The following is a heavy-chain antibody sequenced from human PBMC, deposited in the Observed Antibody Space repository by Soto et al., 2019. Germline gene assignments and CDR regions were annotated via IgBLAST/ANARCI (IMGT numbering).Heavy chain of an antibody. CDR2: IYTSGST. Sequence: SETLSLTCTVSGGSISSYYWSWIRQPAGKGLEWIGRIYTSGSTNYNPSLKSRVTMSVDTSKNQFSLRLSSVTAADTAVYYCARDYVDYGDYLNWFDPWGQGTLVTVS. V-gene: IGHV4-4*07. CDR3: ARDYVDYGDYLNWFDP. D-gene: IGHD4-17*01. J-gene: IGHJ5*02. CDR1: GGSISSYY.